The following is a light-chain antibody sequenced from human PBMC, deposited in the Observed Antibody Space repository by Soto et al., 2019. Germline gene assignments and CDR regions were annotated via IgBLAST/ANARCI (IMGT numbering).Light chain of an antibody. CDR3: MQATQATGP. Sequence: DIVMTQTPLSSPVTLGQAASISCRSSQSLVHNDGNTYLSWFQQRPGQPPRLLIYKVSDRLPGVPDRASGRGGGTDFTLTIRREEAEDAGVYYCMQATQATGPCGQGTKVEI. CDR1: QSLVHNDGNTY. CDR2: KVS. V-gene: IGKV2-24*01. J-gene: IGKJ1*01.